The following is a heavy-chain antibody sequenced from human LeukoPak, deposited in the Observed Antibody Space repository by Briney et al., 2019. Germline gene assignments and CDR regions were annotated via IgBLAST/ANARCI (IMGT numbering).Heavy chain of an antibody. CDR3: ARDVRDCSSTSCYKGFDY. D-gene: IGHD2-2*02. Sequence: PSETLSLTCTVSGGSISSGGYYWRWLRQHPGKGLEWIVYIYYSGSTYYNPSLKSRVTISVDTSKNQFSLKLSSVTAADTAVYYCARDVRDCSSTSCYKGFDYWGQGTLVTVSS. V-gene: IGHV4-31*03. CDR2: IYYSGST. J-gene: IGHJ4*02. CDR1: GGSISSGGYY.